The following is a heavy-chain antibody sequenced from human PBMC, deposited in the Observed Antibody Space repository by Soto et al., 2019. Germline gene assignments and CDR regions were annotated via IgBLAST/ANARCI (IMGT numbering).Heavy chain of an antibody. Sequence: QVQLVQSGAEVKKPGSSVKVSCKASGGTFSSYTISWVRQAPGQGLEWMGRIIPILGIANYAQKFQGRVTITADNYTSTAYMEMSSLRSADTAVYYCARPYCGGDCYSGADYYYYMAVWGKGTAVTVSS. CDR2: IIPILGIA. J-gene: IGHJ6*03. CDR1: GGTFSSYT. CDR3: ARPYCGGDCYSGADYYYYMAV. V-gene: IGHV1-69*02. D-gene: IGHD2-21*01.